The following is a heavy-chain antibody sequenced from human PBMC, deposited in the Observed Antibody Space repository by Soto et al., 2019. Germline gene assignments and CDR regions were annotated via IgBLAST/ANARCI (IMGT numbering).Heavy chain of an antibody. Sequence: ASVKVSCKASGGTFSSYAISWVRQAPGQGLEWMGGIIPIFGTANYAQKFQGRVTITADESTSTAYMELSSLRSEDTAVYYCARCPLLEGAWFDPWGQGTLVTVSS. V-gene: IGHV1-69*13. CDR3: ARCPLLEGAWFDP. CDR2: IIPIFGTA. J-gene: IGHJ5*02. CDR1: GGTFSSYA.